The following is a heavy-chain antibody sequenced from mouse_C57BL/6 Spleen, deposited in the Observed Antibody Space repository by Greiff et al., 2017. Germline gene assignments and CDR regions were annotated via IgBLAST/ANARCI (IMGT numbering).Heavy chain of an antibody. CDR1: GFTFSSYT. D-gene: IGHD2-4*01. V-gene: IGHV5-9*01. CDR2: ISGGGGNT. Sequence: DVMLVESGGGLVKPGGSLKLSCAASGFTFSSYTMSWVRQTPEKRLEWVATISGGGGNTYYPDSVKGRFTISRDNAKNTLYLQMSSLRSEDTALYYCARGIYYDYLYFDYWGQGTTLTVSS. CDR3: ARGIYYDYLYFDY. J-gene: IGHJ2*01.